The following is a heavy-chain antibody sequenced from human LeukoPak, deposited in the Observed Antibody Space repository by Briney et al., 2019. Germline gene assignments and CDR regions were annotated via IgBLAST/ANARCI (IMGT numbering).Heavy chain of an antibody. CDR3: ARFPRGERLLYGVPPDFYHYMDV. Sequence: ASVKVSCKPSVYTFTSYDIKWGRQATGQGLEWMGWMNPNSGNTGYAQKFQGRVTMTRNTSISTAYMELSGLRSDDTAVYYCARFPRGERLLYGVPPDFYHYMDVWGKGTTVTVSS. D-gene: IGHD3-3*01. CDR2: MNPNSGNT. J-gene: IGHJ6*03. CDR1: VYTFTSYD. V-gene: IGHV1-8*01.